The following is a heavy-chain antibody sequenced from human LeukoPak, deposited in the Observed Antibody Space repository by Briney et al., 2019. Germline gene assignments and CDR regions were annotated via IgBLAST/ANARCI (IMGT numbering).Heavy chain of an antibody. J-gene: IGHJ5*02. Sequence: GESLKISCKGSGYSFTSYWIGWARQLPGKGLECMGIIYPGDSDTRYSPSFQGQVTISANKSISTAYLQWSRLKGSDTAMYYCARQRDSWFDPWGQGTLVTVSS. CDR3: ARQRDSWFDP. V-gene: IGHV5-51*01. CDR1: GYSFTSYW. CDR2: IYPGDSDT.